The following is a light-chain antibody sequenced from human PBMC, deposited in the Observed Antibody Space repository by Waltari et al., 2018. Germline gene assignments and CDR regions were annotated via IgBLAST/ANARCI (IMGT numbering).Light chain of an antibody. Sequence: DIQMTQSPSTLSASVGDRVTITCRASPSIRNYLAWYQQKPGKAPTLLLCQASVLERGVPSRFSGSGSGTDFTLTISSLQPDDFATYYCQQHKAYPYTFGQGTKLAIK. J-gene: IGKJ2*01. CDR3: QQHKAYPYT. CDR1: PSIRNY. CDR2: QAS. V-gene: IGKV1-5*03.